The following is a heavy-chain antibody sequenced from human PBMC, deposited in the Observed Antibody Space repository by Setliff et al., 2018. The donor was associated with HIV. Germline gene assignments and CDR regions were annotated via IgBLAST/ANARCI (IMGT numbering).Heavy chain of an antibody. V-gene: IGHV4-38-2*01. CDR1: GYSISSGFY. Sequence: SETLSLTCAVSGYSISSGFYWGWIRQPPGKGLEWIGSIYHTGSTYYNPSLKRRVTISVDTSKNQFSLKLSSVTAADAAVYYCASRVYYYDSSGYLREEGFDPWGQGTLVTVSS. CDR3: ASRVYYYDSSGYLREEGFDP. CDR2: IYHTGST. J-gene: IGHJ5*02. D-gene: IGHD3-22*01.